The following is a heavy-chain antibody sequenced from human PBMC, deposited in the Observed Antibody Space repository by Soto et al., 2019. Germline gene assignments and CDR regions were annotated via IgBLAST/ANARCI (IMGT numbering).Heavy chain of an antibody. CDR2: ISSNGGST. V-gene: IGHV3-64D*08. CDR1: GFTFSSYA. D-gene: IGHD3-22*01. J-gene: IGHJ4*02. CDR3: VPLPGWYDSSGYQEYYFDY. Sequence: PGGSLRLSCSASGFTFSSYAMHWVRQAPGKGLEYVSAISSNGGSTYYADSVKGRFTISRDNSKNTLYLQMSSLRAEDTAVYYCVPLPGWYDSSGYQEYYFDYWGQGTLVTVSS.